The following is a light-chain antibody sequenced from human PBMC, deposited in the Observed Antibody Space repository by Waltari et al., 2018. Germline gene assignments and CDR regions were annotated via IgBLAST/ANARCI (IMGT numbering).Light chain of an antibody. CDR1: SSNIGSNT. CDR3: ATWDDSLNAWM. CDR2: GNN. J-gene: IGLJ3*02. Sequence: QSVLTQPPSASGTPGQRVTISCSGSSSNIGSNTVNWYQHLPGTAPKLLIYGNNQGPSGVPDRFSGSKSGTSASLAISGLQSEDEADYYCATWDDSLNAWMFGGGTKLTAL. V-gene: IGLV1-44*01.